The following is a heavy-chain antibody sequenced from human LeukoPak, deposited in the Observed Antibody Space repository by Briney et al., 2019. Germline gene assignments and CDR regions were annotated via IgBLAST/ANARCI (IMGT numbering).Heavy chain of an antibody. V-gene: IGHV1-18*04. D-gene: IGHD2/OR15-2a*01. CDR2: ISAYNGNT. J-gene: IGHJ4*02. CDR3: ARDPNIVTGLYYFDY. CDR1: GYTFTSYG. Sequence: SVKVSCKASGYTFTSYGISWVRQAPGQGLEWMGWISAYNGNTNYAQKLQGRVTMTTDTSTSTAYMELRSLRSDDTVVYYCARDPNIVTGLYYFDYWGQGTLVTVSS.